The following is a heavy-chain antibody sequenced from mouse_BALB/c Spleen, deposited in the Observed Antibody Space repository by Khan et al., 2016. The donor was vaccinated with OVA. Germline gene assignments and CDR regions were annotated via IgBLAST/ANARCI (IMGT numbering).Heavy chain of an antibody. J-gene: IGHJ2*01. CDR2: TNPTNGRP. V-gene: IGHV1S81*02. Sequence: VQLQQSGAELVKAGASVKMSCKASGYTFTSYWMHWVKQRLGQGLEWFAETNPTNGRPYYNEKFKSKATLTVDKSSSPAYMLLSGPTCEDSAVYYCARIKKIVATYFDYWGQGTTLTVSS. CDR1: GYTFTSYW. CDR3: ARIKKIVATYFDY. D-gene: IGHD1-1*01.